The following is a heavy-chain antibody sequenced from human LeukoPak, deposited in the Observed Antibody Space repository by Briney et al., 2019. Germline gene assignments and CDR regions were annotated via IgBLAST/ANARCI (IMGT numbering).Heavy chain of an antibody. CDR1: VYTFTNYY. V-gene: IGHV1-46*01. J-gene: IGHJ4*02. CDR3: ARHDLGGSSPFDY. CDR2: INPSGTST. Sequence: ASVTVSCKTSVYTFTNYYMHWVRQAPGQGLEWMGIINPSGTSTTYAQKFQGRVTMTRDTSTSTHFMELSSLRSEDTAVYYCARHDLGGSSPFDYWGQGTLVTVSS. D-gene: IGHD2-15*01.